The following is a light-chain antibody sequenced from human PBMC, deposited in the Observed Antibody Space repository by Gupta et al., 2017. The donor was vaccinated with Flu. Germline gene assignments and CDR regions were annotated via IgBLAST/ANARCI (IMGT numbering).Light chain of an antibody. J-gene: IGKJ4*01. Sequence: ERATLSCRASQSVSTYLAWYQHKPGQAPRLLIYDASNRATGIPARFSGSGSGTDFTLTISSREPEDLAVYYCQQRSNWPQLTFGGGTKVEIK. CDR2: DAS. CDR1: QSVSTY. CDR3: QQRSNWPQLT. V-gene: IGKV3-11*01.